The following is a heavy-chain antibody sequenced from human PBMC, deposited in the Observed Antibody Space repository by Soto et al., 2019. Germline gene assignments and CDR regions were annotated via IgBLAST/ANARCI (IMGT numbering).Heavy chain of an antibody. D-gene: IGHD3-10*01. J-gene: IGHJ4*02. CDR2: MNPNNANT. V-gene: IGHV1-8*01. CDR1: GYTFTNYD. Sequence: QVQLVQSGAEVKKPGASVKVSCKASGYTFTNYDINWFRQATGQGFEWMGWMNPNNANTGYAQNFQGRVTMTRSTSISTAYMELSSLRFEDTAVYYCANGPRNWGVDYWGQGTLVTVSS. CDR3: ANGPRNWGVDY.